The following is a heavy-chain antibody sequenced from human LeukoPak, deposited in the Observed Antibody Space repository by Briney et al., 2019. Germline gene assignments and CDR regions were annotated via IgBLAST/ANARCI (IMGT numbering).Heavy chain of an antibody. V-gene: IGHV3-23*01. CDR3: AKGVSGYDLSLSY. Sequence: GGSLRLSCAASGFTFSSYSMNWVRQAPGKGLEWVSAISGSGGSTYYADSVKGRFTISRDNSKNTLYLQMNSLRAEDTAVYYCAKGVSGYDLSLSYWGQGTLVTVSS. CDR2: ISGSGGST. D-gene: IGHD5-12*01. CDR1: GFTFSSYS. J-gene: IGHJ4*02.